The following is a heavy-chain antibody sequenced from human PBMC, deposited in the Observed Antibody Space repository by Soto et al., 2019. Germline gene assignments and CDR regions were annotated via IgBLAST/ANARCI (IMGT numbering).Heavy chain of an antibody. Sequence: GGSLRLSCAASGFTFSSYWMSWVRQAPGKGLEWVANIKQDGSEKYYVDSVKGRFTISRDNAKNSLYLQMNSLRAEDTAVYYCAGEIYCSGGSCPLDYWGQGTLVTVSS. V-gene: IGHV3-7*01. CDR2: IKQDGSEK. J-gene: IGHJ4*02. D-gene: IGHD2-15*01. CDR1: GFTFSSYW. CDR3: AGEIYCSGGSCPLDY.